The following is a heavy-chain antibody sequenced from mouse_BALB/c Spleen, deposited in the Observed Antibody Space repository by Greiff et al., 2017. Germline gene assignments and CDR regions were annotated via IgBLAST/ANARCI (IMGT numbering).Heavy chain of an antibody. Sequence: EVQLVESGGGLVKPGGSLKLSCAASGFTFSSYAMSWVRQTPEKRLEWVATISSGGSYTYYPDSVKGRFTISRDNAKNTLYLQMSSLRSEDTAMYYCAIITTATFFAYWGQGTLVTVSA. CDR2: ISSGGSYT. CDR3: AIITTATFFAY. V-gene: IGHV5-9-3*01. D-gene: IGHD1-2*01. CDR1: GFTFSSYA. J-gene: IGHJ3*01.